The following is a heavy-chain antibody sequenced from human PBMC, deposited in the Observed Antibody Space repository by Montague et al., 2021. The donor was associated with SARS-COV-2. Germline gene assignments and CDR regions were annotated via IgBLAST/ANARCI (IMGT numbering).Heavy chain of an antibody. J-gene: IGHJ4*02. V-gene: IGHV4-34*01. CDR2: INHSGST. CDR1: GGSFSGYY. Sequence: SETLSLTCAVYGGSFSGYYWSWIRQPPGKGLEWIGEINHSGSTNYNPSLKSRVTISVDTPKNQFSLKLSSVTAADSATYYCARGVYNRVIFVISPRYYFDYWGQGSMVAVSA. D-gene: IGHD1-1*01. CDR3: ARGVYNRVIFVISPRYYFDY.